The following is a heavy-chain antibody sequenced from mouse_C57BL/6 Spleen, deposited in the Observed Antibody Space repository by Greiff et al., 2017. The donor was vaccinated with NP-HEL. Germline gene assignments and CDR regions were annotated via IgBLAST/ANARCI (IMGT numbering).Heavy chain of an antibody. CDR1: GFTFSSYG. V-gene: IGHV5-6*01. Sequence: EVKLMESGGDLVKPGGSLKLSCAASGFTFSSYGMSWVRQTPDKRLEWVATISSGGSYTYYPDSVKGRFTISRDNAKNTLYLQMSSLKSEDTAMYYCARLEGNYVGFAYWGQGTLVTVSA. CDR2: ISSGGSYT. J-gene: IGHJ3*01. D-gene: IGHD2-1*01. CDR3: ARLEGNYVGFAY.